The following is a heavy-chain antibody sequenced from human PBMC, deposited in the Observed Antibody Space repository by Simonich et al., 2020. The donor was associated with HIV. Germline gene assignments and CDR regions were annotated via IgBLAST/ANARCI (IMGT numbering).Heavy chain of an antibody. CDR1: GYSFTSYG. V-gene: IGHV1-18*01. D-gene: IGHD3-22*01. CDR2: INTYNSNT. CDR3: AFLGGYDSSGFDAFDI. Sequence: QVQLVQSGAEVKRPGGSVKVSCKASGYSFTSYGVSWVRQAPGQGIEWMGWINTYNSNTNYATKFQGRVTMTTDTSTSKAYMELSRLRSDDTAVYYCAFLGGYDSSGFDAFDIWGQGTMVTVSS. J-gene: IGHJ3*02.